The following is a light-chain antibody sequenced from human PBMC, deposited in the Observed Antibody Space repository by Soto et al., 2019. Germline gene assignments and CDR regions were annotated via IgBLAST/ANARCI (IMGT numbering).Light chain of an antibody. J-gene: IGLJ3*02. CDR2: SNN. V-gene: IGLV1-47*02. CDR3: AAWDDSLSVWV. Sequence: QSVLTQTPSASGTPGQRVTISCSGSSSNIGSNYVYWYQQLPGTAPKLLIYSNNQRPSGVPDRFSGSKSGTSASLAISGLRSEDEADYYCAAWDDSLSVWVFGGGTQLTVL. CDR1: SSNIGSNY.